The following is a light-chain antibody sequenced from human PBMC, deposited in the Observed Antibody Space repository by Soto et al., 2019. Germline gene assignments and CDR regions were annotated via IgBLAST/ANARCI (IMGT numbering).Light chain of an antibody. CDR2: DAS. V-gene: IGKV1-33*01. CDR1: QDIRNY. J-gene: IGKJ5*01. CDR3: QQYDNLPIT. Sequence: DIQMTQSPSSLSASEGDRVSIRCQASQDIRNYLNWYKQKPGKAPKLLIYDASNLETGVPSRFSGSGSGTHFDLTISSLQPEDIATYYCQQYDNLPITFGQGTRLE.